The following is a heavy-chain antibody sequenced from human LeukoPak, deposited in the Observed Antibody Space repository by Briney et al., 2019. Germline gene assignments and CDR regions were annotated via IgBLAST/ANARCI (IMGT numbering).Heavy chain of an antibody. D-gene: IGHD6-19*01. Sequence: XHWVRXAPXKXXXXMGGFDPEDGETIYAQKFQGRVTMTEDTSTDTAYMELSSLRSEDTAVYYCATTFGYSSGWTGWFDPWGQGTLVTVSS. V-gene: IGHV1-24*01. CDR3: ATTFGYSSGWTGWFDP. CDR2: FDPEDGET. J-gene: IGHJ5*02.